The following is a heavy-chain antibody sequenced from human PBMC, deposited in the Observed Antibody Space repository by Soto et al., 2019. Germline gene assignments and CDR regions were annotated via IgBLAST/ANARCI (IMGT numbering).Heavy chain of an antibody. V-gene: IGHV3-33*01. J-gene: IGHJ4*02. D-gene: IGHD6-19*01. Sequence: QVQLVESGGGVVQPGRSLRLSCAASGSNFSSYVMHWVRQAPGKGLEWVAVIWYDGGNKYYADSVKGRFTISRDNSKNTLYLQLNSLRADDTAVYYCARDGQWLPRDGLRSSYYFDYWGQGTLVTLSS. CDR1: GSNFSSYV. CDR2: IWYDGGNK. CDR3: ARDGQWLPRDGLRSSYYFDY.